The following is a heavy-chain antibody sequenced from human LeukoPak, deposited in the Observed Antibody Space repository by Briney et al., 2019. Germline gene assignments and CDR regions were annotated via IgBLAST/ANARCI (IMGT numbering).Heavy chain of an antibody. D-gene: IGHD3-16*01. Sequence: PGGSLRLSCAASGFTFSSYWMHWVRQAPGKGLVWVSLINSDGSSTNYADSVKGRFTISRDNSKNTLYLQMNTLRAEDTAVYYCAKDREYSYVYDAFDIWGQGTLVTVSS. CDR2: INSDGSST. CDR1: GFTFSSYW. CDR3: AKDREYSYVYDAFDI. J-gene: IGHJ3*02. V-gene: IGHV3-74*01.